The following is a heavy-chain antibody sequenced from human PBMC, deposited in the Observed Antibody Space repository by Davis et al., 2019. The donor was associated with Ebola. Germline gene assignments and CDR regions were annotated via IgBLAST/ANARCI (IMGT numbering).Heavy chain of an antibody. CDR2: INPNSGGT. D-gene: IGHD3-10*01. J-gene: IGHJ6*02. V-gene: IGHV1-2*04. Sequence: AASVKVSCKASGYTFTGYYMHWVRQAPGQGLEWMGWINPNSGGTNYAQKFQGWVTMTRDTSISTAYMELSRLRSDDTAVYYCARDRGGFRESLTKPYGMDVWGQGTTVTVSS. CDR3: ARDRGGFRESLTKPYGMDV. CDR1: GYTFTGYY.